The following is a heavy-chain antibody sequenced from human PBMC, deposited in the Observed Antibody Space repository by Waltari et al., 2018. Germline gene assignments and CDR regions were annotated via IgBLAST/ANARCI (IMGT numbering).Heavy chain of an antibody. V-gene: IGHV4-34*01. J-gene: IGHJ2*01. D-gene: IGHD3-10*01. CDR1: GGSFTSGYS. CDR3: ARVSLRRGFGPYWYFDL. CDR2: ITDSGST. Sequence: QVQLQQWGAGLLKPSETLSLTCAVYGGSFTSGYSWSWIRQPPGKGLEWIGEITDSGSTNYIPSLKSRVTRSVDTSKNQFSLELNSVTAADTAVYYCARVSLRRGFGPYWYFDLWGRGTLVTVSS.